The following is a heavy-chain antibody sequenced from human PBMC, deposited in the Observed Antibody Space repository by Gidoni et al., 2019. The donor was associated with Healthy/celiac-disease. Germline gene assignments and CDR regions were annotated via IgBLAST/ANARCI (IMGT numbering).Heavy chain of an antibody. Sequence: EVQLLESGGGLVQPGGSLRLSCAASGFTFSRYAMSWVRQAPGKGLEWVSAISGSGGSTYYADSVKGRFTISRDNSKNTLYLQMNSLRAEDTAVYYCAKADCSSTSCYDLGYWGQGTLVTVSS. CDR2: ISGSGGST. V-gene: IGHV3-23*01. J-gene: IGHJ4*02. D-gene: IGHD2-2*01. CDR3: AKADCSSTSCYDLGY. CDR1: GFTFSRYA.